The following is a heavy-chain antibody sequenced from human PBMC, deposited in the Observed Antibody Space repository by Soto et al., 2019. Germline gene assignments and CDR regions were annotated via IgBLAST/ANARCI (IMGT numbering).Heavy chain of an antibody. CDR2: LSGDGNTT. CDR3: AKDISFDTSAYNY. CDR1: GFTFSTYA. J-gene: IGHJ4*02. D-gene: IGHD3-22*01. Sequence: EVQLLESGGGLVQPGGSLRLSCTASGFTFSTYAMSWVRQAPGKGLEWVSSLSGDGNTTYYIDSVKGRFTISRDNSRNTLSLQMNSLRNEDTAIYYCAKDISFDTSAYNYWGQGILVAVSS. V-gene: IGHV3-23*01.